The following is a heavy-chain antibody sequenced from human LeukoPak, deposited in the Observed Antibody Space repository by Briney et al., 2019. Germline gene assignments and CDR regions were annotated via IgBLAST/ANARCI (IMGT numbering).Heavy chain of an antibody. J-gene: IGHJ5*02. CDR1: GGTFSSYA. CDR2: IIPIFGTA. Sequence: SVTVSCKASGGTFSSYAISWVRQAPGQGFEGMGGIIPIFGTANYAQKFQGRVTITTDESTSTAYMELSSLRSEDTAVYYCARSGVGDYSNAFDPWGQGTLVAVSS. V-gene: IGHV1-69*05. D-gene: IGHD4-11*01. CDR3: ARSGVGDYSNAFDP.